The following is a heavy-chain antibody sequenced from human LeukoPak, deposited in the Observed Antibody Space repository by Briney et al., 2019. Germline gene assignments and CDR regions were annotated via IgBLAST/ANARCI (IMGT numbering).Heavy chain of an antibody. CDR1: GYTFTSYY. D-gene: IGHD3-22*01. CDR3: ARDKRPEYYYDSSGYYY. V-gene: IGHV1-46*01. Sequence: ASVKVSCKASGYTFTSYYMHWVRQAPGQGLEWMGIINPSGGSTSYAQKFQGRVTMTRDTSTSTVYMELSSLRSEDTAVYYCARDKRPEYYYDSSGYYYWGQGTLVTVSS. J-gene: IGHJ4*02. CDR2: INPSGGST.